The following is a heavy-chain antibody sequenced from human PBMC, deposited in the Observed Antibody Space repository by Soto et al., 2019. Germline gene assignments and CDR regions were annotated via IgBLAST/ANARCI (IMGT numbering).Heavy chain of an antibody. D-gene: IGHD6-13*01. V-gene: IGHV3-9*01. CDR3: AKDLGSIAAAGRMDV. Sequence: EVQLVESGGGLVQPGRSLRLSCAASGFTFDDYAMHWVRQAPGKGLEWVSGISWNSGSIGYADSVKGRFTISRDNAKNSMYLQMNSLRAEDTALYYCAKDLGSIAAAGRMDVWGQGPTVTVSS. CDR1: GFTFDDYA. CDR2: ISWNSGSI. J-gene: IGHJ6*02.